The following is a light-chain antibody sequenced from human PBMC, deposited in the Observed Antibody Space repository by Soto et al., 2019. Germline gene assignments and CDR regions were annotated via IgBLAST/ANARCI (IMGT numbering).Light chain of an antibody. J-gene: IGLJ1*01. Sequence: QSALTQPASVSGSPGQSITISCTGTSSDVGGYNYVSWYQQHPGKAPKLLIYEVINRPSGVSTRFSGSKSVNTASLTISGLQAEDEADYYCSSYTSGSTYVYGTGTKLTVL. V-gene: IGLV2-14*01. CDR1: SSDVGGYNY. CDR3: SSYTSGSTYV. CDR2: EVI.